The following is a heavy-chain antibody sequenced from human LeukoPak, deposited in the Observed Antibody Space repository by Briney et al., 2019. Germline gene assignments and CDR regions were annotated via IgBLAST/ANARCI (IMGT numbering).Heavy chain of an antibody. Sequence: PSETLSLTCTVSGGSISSYYWSWIRQPPGKGLEWIGYIYYSGSTNYNPSLKSRVTISVDTSKNQFSLKLSSVTAADTAVYYCARSLVRATTYYFDYWGQGTLVTVSS. J-gene: IGHJ4*02. CDR3: ARSLVRATTYYFDY. CDR2: IYYSGST. D-gene: IGHD5-24*01. V-gene: IGHV4-59*08. CDR1: GGSISSYY.